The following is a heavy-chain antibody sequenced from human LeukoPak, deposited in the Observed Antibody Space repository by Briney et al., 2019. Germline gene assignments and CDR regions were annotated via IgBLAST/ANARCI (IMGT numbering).Heavy chain of an antibody. CDR3: ATNGYSGTYNRYFDS. V-gene: IGHV3-23*01. CDR1: AFTFSTHA. J-gene: IGHJ4*02. CDR2: ISASGGRT. D-gene: IGHD1-26*01. Sequence: GGSLRLSCAASAFTFSTHAMSWVRQAPGKGLEWVSTISASGGRTYYPDSVKGRFTISRDNSKNTLYLQMDSLRSEDTAVYYCATNGYSGTYNRYFDSWGQGTLVTVSS.